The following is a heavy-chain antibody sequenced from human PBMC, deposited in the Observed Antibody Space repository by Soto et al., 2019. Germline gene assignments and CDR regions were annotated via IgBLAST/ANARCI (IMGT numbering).Heavy chain of an antibody. J-gene: IGHJ4*02. CDR3: ARAYDFWSLHCFDY. V-gene: IGHV3-7*01. Sequence: GGSLRLSCAASGFTFSSYWVSWVRQAPGKGLEWVANIKQDGSEKYYVDSVKGRFTISRDNAKNSLYLQMNGLRAEDTAVYYCARAYDFWSLHCFDYWGQGTLVTVSS. CDR1: GFTFSSYW. CDR2: IKQDGSEK. D-gene: IGHD3-3*01.